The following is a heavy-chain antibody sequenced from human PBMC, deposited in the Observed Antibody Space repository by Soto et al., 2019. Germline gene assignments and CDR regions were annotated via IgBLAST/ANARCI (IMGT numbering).Heavy chain of an antibody. J-gene: IGHJ4*02. Sequence: ASVKVSCKASGYTFTSYGIIWVRQAPGQGLEWMGWISAYNGNTNYAQKLQGRVTMTTDTSTSTAYMELRSLRSDDTAVYYCARGMIRIAAAGTFDYWGQGTLVTVSS. D-gene: IGHD6-13*01. V-gene: IGHV1-18*01. CDR2: ISAYNGNT. CDR1: GYTFTSYG. CDR3: ARGMIRIAAAGTFDY.